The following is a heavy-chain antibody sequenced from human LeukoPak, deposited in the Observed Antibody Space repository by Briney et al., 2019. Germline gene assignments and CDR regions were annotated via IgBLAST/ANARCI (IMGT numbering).Heavy chain of an antibody. Sequence: PSETLSLTCTVSNYSISTDYYWGWIRQPPGKGLEWIGSIYYSGSTYYNPSLKSRVTISVDTSKNQFSLKLSSVTAADTAVYYCARHNGAAAGPDYRGQGTLVTVSS. J-gene: IGHJ4*02. CDR2: IYYSGST. V-gene: IGHV4-38-2*02. CDR3: ARHNGAAAGPDY. D-gene: IGHD6-13*01. CDR1: NYSISTDYY.